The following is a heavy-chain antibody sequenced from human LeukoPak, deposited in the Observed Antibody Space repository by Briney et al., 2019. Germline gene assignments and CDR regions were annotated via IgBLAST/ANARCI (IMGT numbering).Heavy chain of an antibody. CDR1: GFTFSSYA. CDR3: AKDLHLPNSYGDY. Sequence: GGSLRLSCAASGFTFSSYAMSWVRQAPGKGLEWVSAISGSGGSTYYADSVKGRFTISRDNSKNTLYLQMNSLRAENTAVYYCAKDLHLPNSYGDYWGQGTLVTVSS. V-gene: IGHV3-23*01. D-gene: IGHD5-18*01. J-gene: IGHJ4*02. CDR2: ISGSGGST.